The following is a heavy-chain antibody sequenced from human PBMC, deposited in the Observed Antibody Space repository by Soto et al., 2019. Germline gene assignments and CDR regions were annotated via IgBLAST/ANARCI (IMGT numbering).Heavy chain of an antibody. J-gene: IGHJ3*02. V-gene: IGHV3-9*01. Sequence: PGGSLTLSCAVSGFTFGDYAMHWVRQTPGKGLEWVSGISCDSGRVGYADSVKGRFTISRDNAKNSLFLQMNSLRPEDTALYYCAKDSQSSTFNAFDIWGQGTMVTVSS. CDR2: ISCDSGRV. D-gene: IGHD2-2*01. CDR1: GFTFGDYA. CDR3: AKDSQSSTFNAFDI.